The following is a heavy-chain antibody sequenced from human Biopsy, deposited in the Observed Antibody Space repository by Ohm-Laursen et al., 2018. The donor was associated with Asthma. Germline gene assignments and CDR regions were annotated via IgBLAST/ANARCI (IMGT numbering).Heavy chain of an antibody. V-gene: IGHV3-30*18. Sequence: SLRLSCAASGFTFSSYGMHWVRQAPGKGLEWVAVISYDGSNKYYADSVKGRFTISRDKSKNTLYMQMNSLRAEDTAVYYCAKRGSYFDYWGQGTLVTVSS. CDR2: ISYDGSNK. CDR1: GFTFSSYG. CDR3: AKRGSYFDY. J-gene: IGHJ4*02. D-gene: IGHD1-26*01.